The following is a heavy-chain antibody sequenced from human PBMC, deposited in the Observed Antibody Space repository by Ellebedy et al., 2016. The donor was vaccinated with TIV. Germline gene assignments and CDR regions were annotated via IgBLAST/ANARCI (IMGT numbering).Heavy chain of an antibody. D-gene: IGHD4-11*01. CDR2: MSHDGSKT. V-gene: IGHV3-30-3*01. J-gene: IGHJ4*02. CDR1: GFIFNAYA. CDR3: AKARSTVTTPLDY. Sequence: GGSLRLSXAASGFIFNAYAMHWVRQAPGKGPEWVAVMSHDGSKTYYADSVKGRFTISRDNSKNTLYLQMDSLRAEDTAVYYCAKARSTVTTPLDYWGQGTLVTVSS.